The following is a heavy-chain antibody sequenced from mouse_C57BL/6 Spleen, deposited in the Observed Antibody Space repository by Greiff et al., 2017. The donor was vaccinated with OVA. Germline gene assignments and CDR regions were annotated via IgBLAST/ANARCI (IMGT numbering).Heavy chain of an antibody. J-gene: IGHJ2*01. Sequence: VKLVESGAELARPGASVKLSCKASGYTFTSYGISWVKQRTGQGLEWIGEIYPRSGNTYYNEKFKGKATLTADKSSSTAYMELRSLTSEDSAVYFCARGEVTGTRGFDYWGQGTTLTVSS. D-gene: IGHD4-1*01. V-gene: IGHV1-81*01. CDR3: ARGEVTGTRGFDY. CDR1: GYTFTSYG. CDR2: IYPRSGNT.